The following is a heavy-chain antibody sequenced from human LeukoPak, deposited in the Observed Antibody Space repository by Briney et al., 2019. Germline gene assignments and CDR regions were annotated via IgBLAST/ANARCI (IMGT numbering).Heavy chain of an antibody. D-gene: IGHD5-18*01. CDR3: ARPLVGTARID. J-gene: IGHJ4*02. CDR1: GDSMSSSTYC. Sequence: SETLSLTCTVSGDSMSSSTYCWAWIRQPPGKGLEWIGSIFYGGRTYYNPSLKSRVTISTDTSKNRFSLKLTSVTAADTAVYYCARPLVGTARIDWGQGTLVTISS. CDR2: IFYGGRT. V-gene: IGHV4-39*01.